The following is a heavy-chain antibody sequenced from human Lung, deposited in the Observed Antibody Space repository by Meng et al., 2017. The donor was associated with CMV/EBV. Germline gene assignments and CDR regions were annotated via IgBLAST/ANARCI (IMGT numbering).Heavy chain of an antibody. V-gene: IGHV1-2*06. CDR3: AKSSDNGWSS. Sequence: VQLGQSGSEVKRPGASVKISCQASGYSFSGFYLNWARQAPGHGLEWLGRVNPISDDTHLAQKFEGRITVTRGATINTAFMELTRLRPDDTAVYYCAKSSDNGWSSWGPGTLVTVSS. D-gene: IGHD6-19*01. J-gene: IGHJ4*01. CDR1: GYSFSGFY. CDR2: VNPISDDT.